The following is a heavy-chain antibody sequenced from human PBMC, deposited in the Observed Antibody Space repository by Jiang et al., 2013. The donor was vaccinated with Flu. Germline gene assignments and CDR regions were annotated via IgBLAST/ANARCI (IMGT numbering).Heavy chain of an antibody. J-gene: IGHJ4*02. CDR1: GFTFSSYS. CDR3: ASTPEYSYGQYDY. V-gene: IGHV3-48*02. Sequence: LVQPGGSLRLSCAASGFTFSSYSMNWVRQAPGKGLEWVSYISSSSSTIYYADSVKGRFTISRDNAKNSLYLQMNSLRDEDTAVYYCASTPEYSYGQYDYWGQGTLVTVSS. CDR2: ISSSSSTI. D-gene: IGHD5-18*01.